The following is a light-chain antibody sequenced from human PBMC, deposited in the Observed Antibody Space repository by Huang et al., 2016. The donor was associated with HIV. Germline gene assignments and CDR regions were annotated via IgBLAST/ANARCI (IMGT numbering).Light chain of an antibody. Sequence: EIVMTQSPATLSVSPGERATLSGRASQTVNSNLAWYQHNPAHPPRLLFYGASTRATVVPARFSGSGSGTKFTLTISSLQSEDFAVYYCQQYNNWLAFGQGTKVEIK. CDR3: QQYNNWLA. CDR2: GAS. CDR1: QTVNSN. J-gene: IGKJ1*01. V-gene: IGKV3-15*01.